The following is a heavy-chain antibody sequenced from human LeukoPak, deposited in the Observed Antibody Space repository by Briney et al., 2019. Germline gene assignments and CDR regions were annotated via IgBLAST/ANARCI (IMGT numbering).Heavy chain of an antibody. CDR3: ARARGIAVAGTYALGFDY. J-gene: IGHJ4*02. V-gene: IGHV3-21*01. CDR1: GFTFSSYS. Sequence: GGSLRLSCAASGFTFSSYSMNWVRQAPGKGLEWVSSISSSSYIYHADSVKGRFTISRDNAKNSLYLQMNSLRAEDTAVYYCARARGIAVAGTYALGFDYWGQGTLVTVSS. D-gene: IGHD6-19*01. CDR2: ISSSSYI.